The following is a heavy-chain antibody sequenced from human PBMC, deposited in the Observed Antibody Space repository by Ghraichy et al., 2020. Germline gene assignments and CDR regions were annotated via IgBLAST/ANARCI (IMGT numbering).Heavy chain of an antibody. J-gene: IGHJ1*01. CDR2: VHYTGTT. CDR1: GDATGDYY. V-gene: IGHV4-59*08. CDR3: ARAHSSSWHD. Sequence: SETLSLVCTVSGDATGDYYWSWIRQPPGKGLEWIGYVHYTGTTKYNPSLESRVTISRDTSKNQFSLRLTSVTAADTALYYCARAHSSSWHDWGQGTLVTVS. D-gene: IGHD6-13*01.